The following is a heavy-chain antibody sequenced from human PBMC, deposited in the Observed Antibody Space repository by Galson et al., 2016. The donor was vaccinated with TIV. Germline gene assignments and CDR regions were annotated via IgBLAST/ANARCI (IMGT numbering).Heavy chain of an antibody. CDR1: GFTFNKYA. CDR3: ARDYLEWTVRGQLVN. Sequence: SLRLSCAGSGFTFNKYAMSWVRQTPERGLEWISNINAGGDLTNYADSVKGRFTMSRDNSKDTLYLDMNTLRADDTAIYYCARDYLEWTVRGQLVNWGQGTLVTVSS. CDR2: INAGGDLT. V-gene: IGHV3-23*01. D-gene: IGHD3-10*01. J-gene: IGHJ1*01.